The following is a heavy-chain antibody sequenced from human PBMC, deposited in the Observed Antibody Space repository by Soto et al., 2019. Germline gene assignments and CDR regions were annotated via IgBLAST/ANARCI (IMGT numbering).Heavy chain of an antibody. J-gene: IGHJ4*02. D-gene: IGHD7-27*01. V-gene: IGHV1-2*02. CDR2: INPNSGGGT. CDR1: GVTFIGHY. CDR3: AGSRTGALDY. Sequence: QVQLVQSGAGVKKPGASVNLSCKASGVTFIGHYIHGVRQAPGQGLEWVGWINPNSGGGTVYAQKFLGRVTMTADTSTSIASMDLTSLRGDDTAVYYCAGSRTGALDYWGPGVLVTVSS.